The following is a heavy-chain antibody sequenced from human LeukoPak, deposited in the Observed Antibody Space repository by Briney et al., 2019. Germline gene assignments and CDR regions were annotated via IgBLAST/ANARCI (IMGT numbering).Heavy chain of an antibody. CDR2: ISSGSSTI. Sequence: GGSLRLSCAASGFSFGNHAMNWVRQAPGKGLEWISYISSGSSTIYYADSVKGRFTISRDNAKNSLYLQMNSLRAEDTAVYYCARVLHKRNYDSSDYYGYWGQGTLVTVSS. CDR1: GFSFGNHA. D-gene: IGHD3-22*01. J-gene: IGHJ4*02. CDR3: ARVLHKRNYDSSDYYGY. V-gene: IGHV3-48*01.